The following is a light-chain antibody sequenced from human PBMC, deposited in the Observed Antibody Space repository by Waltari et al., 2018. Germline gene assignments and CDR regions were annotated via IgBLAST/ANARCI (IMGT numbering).Light chain of an antibody. V-gene: IGKV2-30*02. CDR2: KVF. Sequence: DVVMTQSPLSLPVTLGQPATISCRSSQSLVHSDGKTYLNWFHQRPGQSPRRLIYKVFNRDSGVPDRFSGSGSGTDFTLKISRVGAEDVGAYYCMQATQWPLTFGQGTKVEIK. CDR3: MQATQWPLT. J-gene: IGKJ1*01. CDR1: QSLVHSDGKTY.